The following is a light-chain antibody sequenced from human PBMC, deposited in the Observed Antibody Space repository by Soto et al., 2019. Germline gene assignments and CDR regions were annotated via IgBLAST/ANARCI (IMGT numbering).Light chain of an antibody. Sequence: DIVMTQSPDSLAVSLGERATINCKSSQSVLYSSNNKNYLAWYQQKPGQPPKLLIYWASTRESGVPDRFSGSGSGTDFTLTSSSLHAESVAVYYCQQYYSTPLTFGGGTKVEIK. CDR1: QSVLYSSNNKNY. J-gene: IGKJ4*01. CDR2: WAS. V-gene: IGKV4-1*01. CDR3: QQYYSTPLT.